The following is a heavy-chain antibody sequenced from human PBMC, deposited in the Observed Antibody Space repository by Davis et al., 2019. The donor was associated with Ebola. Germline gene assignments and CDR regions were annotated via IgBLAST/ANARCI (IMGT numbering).Heavy chain of an antibody. CDR1: GGTFSSYA. Sequence: SVRVSCKASGGTFSSYAISWVRQAPGQGLEWMGGIIPILGIANYAQKFQGRVTMTRDTSTSTVYMELSSLRSEDTAVYYCARDDGLGYWGQGTLVTVSS. D-gene: IGHD2-2*03. J-gene: IGHJ4*02. V-gene: IGHV1-69*10. CDR3: ARDDGLGY. CDR2: IIPILGIA.